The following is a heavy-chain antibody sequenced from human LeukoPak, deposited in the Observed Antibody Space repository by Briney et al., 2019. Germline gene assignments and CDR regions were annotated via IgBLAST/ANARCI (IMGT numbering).Heavy chain of an antibody. J-gene: IGHJ5*02. CDR2: IIPILGIA. V-gene: IGHV1-69*02. D-gene: IGHD2/OR15-2a*01. CDR3: ARADNNSWLDWFDP. CDR1: GGTFSSYT. Sequence: ASVKVSCKASGGTFSSYTISWVRQAPGQGLEWMGRIIPILGIANYAQKFQGRVTITADKSTSTAYMELRGLRSDDTAVYYCARADNNSWLDWFDPWGQGALVTVSS.